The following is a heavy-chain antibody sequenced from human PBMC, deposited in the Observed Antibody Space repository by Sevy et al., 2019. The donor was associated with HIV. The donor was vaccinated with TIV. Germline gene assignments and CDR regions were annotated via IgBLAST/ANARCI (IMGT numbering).Heavy chain of an antibody. V-gene: IGHV1-69*13. J-gene: IGHJ4*02. D-gene: IGHD1-7*01. CDR3: ARDRGYNWNYEGSYFDY. CDR2: IIPIFGTA. CDR1: GGTFSSYA. Sequence: ASVKVSCKASGGTFSSYAISWVRQAPGQGLEWMGGIIPIFGTANYARKFQGRVTITADESTSTAYMELSSLRSEDTAVYYCARDRGYNWNYEGSYFDYWGQGTLVTVSS.